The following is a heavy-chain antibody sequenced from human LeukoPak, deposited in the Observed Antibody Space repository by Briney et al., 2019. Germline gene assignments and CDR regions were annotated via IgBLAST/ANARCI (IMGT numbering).Heavy chain of an antibody. J-gene: IGHJ3*02. CDR2: IFYSGST. D-gene: IGHD3-16*01. V-gene: IGHV4-39*02. CDR1: GGSISSSDYY. CDR3: ARLWALPHMTHAFDI. Sequence: SETLSLTCTVSGGSISSSDYYWGWIRQPPGKGPEWIGSIFYSGSTYYNPSLKSPVTISADMSKNYFSLKLSSVTAADTAVYYCARLWALPHMTHAFDIWGQGTMVTVSS.